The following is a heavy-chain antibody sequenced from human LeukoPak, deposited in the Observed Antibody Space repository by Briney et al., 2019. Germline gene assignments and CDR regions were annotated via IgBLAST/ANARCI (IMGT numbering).Heavy chain of an antibody. CDR2: ISRSGCTI. J-gene: IGHJ6*04. CDR3: AELGITMIGGV. CDR1: GFIFSSYE. V-gene: IGHV3-48*03. Sequence: GGSLTLLCAACGFIFSSYEMMWLRQAPGKALVWVSYISRSGCTISYADSVKGRFTLYRDNAKNSLYLQMNSRRAEDTAVYYCAELGITMIGGVWGKGTTVTISS. D-gene: IGHD3-10*02.